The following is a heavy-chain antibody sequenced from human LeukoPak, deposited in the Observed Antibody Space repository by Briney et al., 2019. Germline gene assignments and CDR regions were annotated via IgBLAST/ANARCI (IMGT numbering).Heavy chain of an antibody. J-gene: IGHJ6*02. Sequence: GGSLRLSCAASGFTFSSYAMSWVRQAPGKGLEWVSAIGGSGGSTYYADSVKGRFTISRDNSKNTLYLQMNSLRAEDTAVYYCAKDLVATTYYYYGMDVWGQGTTVTVSS. D-gene: IGHD5-12*01. V-gene: IGHV3-23*01. CDR3: AKDLVATTYYYYGMDV. CDR1: GFTFSSYA. CDR2: IGGSGGST.